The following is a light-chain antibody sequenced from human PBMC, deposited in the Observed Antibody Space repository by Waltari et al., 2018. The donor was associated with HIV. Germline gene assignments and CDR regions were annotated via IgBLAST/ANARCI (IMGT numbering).Light chain of an antibody. J-gene: IGLJ2*01. CDR2: DTT. CDR3: LLSYAGSRPVV. V-gene: IGLV7-46*01. Sequence: QAVVTQEPSLTVSPGGTVTLTCGSSSGPVTSGHHPYWFQQRPGQAPRTLIYDTTYKHSLPPARFSGSLLGVKAALTLSGAQPEDEADYYCLLSYAGSRPVVFGGGTKLTVL. CDR1: SGPVTSGHH.